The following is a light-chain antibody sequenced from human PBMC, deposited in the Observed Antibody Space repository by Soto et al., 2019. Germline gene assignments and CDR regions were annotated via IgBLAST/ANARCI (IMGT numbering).Light chain of an antibody. J-gene: IGKJ3*01. CDR3: QQFDNLPFT. V-gene: IGKV1-33*01. CDR2: DAS. Sequence: DIQMTQSPSSLSASVGDRVTITCQASQDITNYLNWYQQKPGKAPRLLIYDASNLETGVPSRFSGSGSGTDFIFTISGMQHEYFETYYCQQFDNLPFTFGPGTKVDIK. CDR1: QDITNY.